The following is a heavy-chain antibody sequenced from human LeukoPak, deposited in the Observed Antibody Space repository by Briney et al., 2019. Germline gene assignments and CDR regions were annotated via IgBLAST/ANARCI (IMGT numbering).Heavy chain of an antibody. V-gene: IGHV3-23*01. CDR1: GFTFSIYA. J-gene: IGHJ4*02. CDR2: IRGNSGST. Sequence: GGSLRLSCAASGFTFSIYAMSWVRQAPGKGLEWVSVIRGNSGSTYYADSVKGRFTISRDNSKNTLYLQMSSLRAEDTAVYYCARVGSYYDSDYWGQGTLVTVSS. CDR3: ARVGSYYDSDY. D-gene: IGHD3-22*01.